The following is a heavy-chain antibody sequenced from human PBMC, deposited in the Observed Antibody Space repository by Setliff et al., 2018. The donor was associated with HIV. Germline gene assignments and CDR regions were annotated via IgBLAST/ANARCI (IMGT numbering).Heavy chain of an antibody. J-gene: IGHJ6*02. CDR3: ARARYIVIRGDAGMDV. Sequence: TLSLTCPVSGGSINSGGYYWVWIRQPALKRLEWIGRIYTSGLTNYNPSLKSRVTISVDTSKNQVSLKLSSVTASDTAVYYCARARYIVIRGDAGMDVWGPGTTVTVSS. V-gene: IGHV4-61*02. CDR2: IYTSGLT. CDR1: GGSINSGGYY. D-gene: IGHD3-10*01.